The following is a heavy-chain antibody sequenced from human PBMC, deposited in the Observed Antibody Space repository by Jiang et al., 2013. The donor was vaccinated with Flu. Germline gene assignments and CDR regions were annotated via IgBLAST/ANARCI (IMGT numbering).Heavy chain of an antibody. V-gene: IGHV1-69*01. D-gene: IGHD5-18*01. Sequence: SGAEVKKPGSSVKVSCKASGGTFSSYAISWVRQAPGQGLEWMGGIIPIFGTANYAQKFQGRVTITADESTSTAYMELSSLRSEDTAVYYCARGYSYGLPPYYYYGMDVWGQGTTVTVSS. CDR3: ARGYSYGLPPYYYYGMDV. J-gene: IGHJ6*02. CDR2: IIPIFGTA. CDR1: GGTFSSYA.